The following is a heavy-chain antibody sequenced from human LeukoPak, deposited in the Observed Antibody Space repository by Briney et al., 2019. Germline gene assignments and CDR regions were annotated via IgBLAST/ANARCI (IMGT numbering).Heavy chain of an antibody. CDR2: INPNSGGT. V-gene: IGHV1-2*02. Sequence: GASVKVSCKASGYTFTGYYMHWVRQAPGQGLEWMGWINPNSGGTNYAQKFQGRVTMTRDTSISTAYMELSRLRSDDTAVYYCAIPPWELLRFGYYYMDVWGKGTTVTVSS. D-gene: IGHD1-26*01. J-gene: IGHJ6*03. CDR1: GYTFTGYY. CDR3: AIPPWELLRFGYYYMDV.